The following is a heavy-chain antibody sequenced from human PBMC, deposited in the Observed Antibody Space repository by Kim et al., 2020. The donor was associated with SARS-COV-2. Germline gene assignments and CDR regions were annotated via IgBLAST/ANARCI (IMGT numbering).Heavy chain of an antibody. CDR3: ARLGWFDP. Sequence: GKTSYAQKLKGRVTMTTDTSTSTAYMELRSLSSDDTAVYYCARLGWFDPWGQGTLVTVSS. J-gene: IGHJ5*02. V-gene: IGHV1-18*01. CDR2: GKT.